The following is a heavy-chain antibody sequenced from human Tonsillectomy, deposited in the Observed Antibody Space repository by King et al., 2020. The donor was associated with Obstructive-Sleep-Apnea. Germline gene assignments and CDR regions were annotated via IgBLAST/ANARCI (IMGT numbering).Heavy chain of an antibody. D-gene: IGHD3-9*01. Sequence: VQLVESGGGLVKPGGSLRLSCAASGFTFSNAWMSWVRQAPGKGLEWVGRIKSKTDGGTTDYAAPVKGRFTISRDDTTNTLYLQMNSRKTEDTAVYYCTTYDYDILSGYYNDYWGQGTLVTVSS. CDR1: GFTFSNAW. CDR2: IKSKTDGGTT. J-gene: IGHJ4*02. V-gene: IGHV3-15*01. CDR3: TTYDYDILSGYYNDY.